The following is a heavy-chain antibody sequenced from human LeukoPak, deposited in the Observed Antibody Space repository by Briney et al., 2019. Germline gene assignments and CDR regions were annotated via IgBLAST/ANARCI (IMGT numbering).Heavy chain of an antibody. CDR3: TTYDSSGYYSRY. CDR1: GFTFSNAW. D-gene: IGHD3-22*01. V-gene: IGHV3-15*01. CDR2: IKSKSAGGTA. Sequence: GGSLRLSGAASGFTFSNAWMSWVRQAPGKGLEWVGRIKSKSAGGTADYGAPVRGRFSISRDDSKNTLYLQMNSLKTEDTAVYYCTTYDSSGYYSRYWGQGTLLTVSS. J-gene: IGHJ4*02.